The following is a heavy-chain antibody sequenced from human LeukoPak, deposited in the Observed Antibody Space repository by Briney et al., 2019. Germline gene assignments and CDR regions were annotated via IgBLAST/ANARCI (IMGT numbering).Heavy chain of an antibody. Sequence: GGSLRLSCVASGFTFTNSAMQWVRQAPGKGLEWVSGINTRGGSTYYADSMKGRFTISRDDSKNTVYLEMNSLSAEDTAVYYCAKGPYSSSWFYFDNWGQGSLVTVSS. D-gene: IGHD6-13*01. J-gene: IGHJ4*02. CDR1: GFTFTNSA. V-gene: IGHV3-23*01. CDR3: AKGPYSSSWFYFDN. CDR2: INTRGGST.